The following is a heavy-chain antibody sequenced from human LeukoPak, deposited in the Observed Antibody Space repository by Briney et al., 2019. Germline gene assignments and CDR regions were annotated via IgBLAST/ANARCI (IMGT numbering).Heavy chain of an antibody. CDR3: ARDAPTHDAFDI. J-gene: IGHJ3*02. CDR1: GGSISSYY. CDR2: IYYSGST. Sequence: SSETLSLTCTVSGGSISSYYWSWIRQPPGKGLEWIGYIYYSGSTNYNPSLKSRVTISVDTSKNQFSLKLSSVTAADTAVYYCARDAPTHDAFDIWGQGTMVTVSS. V-gene: IGHV4-59*12.